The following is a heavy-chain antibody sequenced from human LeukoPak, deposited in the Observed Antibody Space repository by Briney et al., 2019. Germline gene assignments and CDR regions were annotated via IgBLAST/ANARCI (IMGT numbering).Heavy chain of an antibody. CDR2: ISVYNGNT. V-gene: IGHV1-18*01. J-gene: IGHJ4*02. CDR3: ARSSGSYPTGTFGY. CDR1: GYTFTSYG. Sequence: ASVKVSCKASGYTFTSYGISWVRQAPGQGLEWMGWISVYNGNTNYAQKLQGRVTMTTDTSTSTAYMELRSLRSDDTAVYYCARSSGSYPTGTFGYWGQGTLVTVSS. D-gene: IGHD1-26*01.